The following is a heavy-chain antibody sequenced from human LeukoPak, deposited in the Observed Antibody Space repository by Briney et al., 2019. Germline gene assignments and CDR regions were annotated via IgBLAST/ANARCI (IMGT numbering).Heavy chain of an antibody. D-gene: IGHD3-3*01. CDR3: ARVRGYGFWSEFDP. J-gene: IGHJ5*02. CDR1: GYTFTGYY. V-gene: IGHV1-2*02. Sequence: ASVKVSCKASGYTFTGYYIHWVRQAPGQGLEWMGWINPISGGANCTQKFQGRVTMSRDTSISTAYMELSSLRSDDTAVYYCARVRGYGFWSEFDPWGQGTLVTVSS. CDR2: INPISGGA.